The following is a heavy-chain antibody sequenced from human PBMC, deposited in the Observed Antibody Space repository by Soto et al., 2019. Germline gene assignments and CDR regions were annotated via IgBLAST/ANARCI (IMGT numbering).Heavy chain of an antibody. V-gene: IGHV3-23*01. CDR1: GFTFSSYA. D-gene: IGHD3-22*01. Sequence: SLRLSCAASGFTFSSYAMSWVRQAPGKGLEWVSAISGSGGSTYYADSVKGRFTISRDNSKNTLYLQMNSLRAEDTAVYYCAKDHTAMIVVQYFDYWGQGTLVTGSS. J-gene: IGHJ4*02. CDR2: ISGSGGST. CDR3: AKDHTAMIVVQYFDY.